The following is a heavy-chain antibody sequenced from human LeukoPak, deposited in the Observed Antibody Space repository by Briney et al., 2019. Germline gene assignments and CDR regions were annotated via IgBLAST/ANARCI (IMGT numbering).Heavy chain of an antibody. D-gene: IGHD5-18*01. V-gene: IGHV3-7*01. Sequence: PGGSLRLSCAASGFTFSSYWMSWVRQAPGKGLEWVANIKQDGSEKYYVDSVKGRFTISRDNAKNSLYLQMNSLRAEDTAVYYCARSHDVDTYDAFDIWGQGTMVTVSS. CDR2: IKQDGSEK. CDR1: GFTFSSYW. J-gene: IGHJ3*02. CDR3: ARSHDVDTYDAFDI.